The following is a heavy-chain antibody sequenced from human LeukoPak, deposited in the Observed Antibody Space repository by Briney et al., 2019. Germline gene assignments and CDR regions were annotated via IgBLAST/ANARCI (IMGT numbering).Heavy chain of an antibody. J-gene: IGHJ4*02. CDR2: ISWNSASV. CDR1: GFTFDDYG. CDR3: AKDYGYSSSWYDY. D-gene: IGHD6-13*01. Sequence: GRSLRLSCEASGFTFDDYGMHWVRQAPGKGLEWVSTISWNSASVGYVDSVKGRFAISRDNAKKTLYLQMNSLRPEDTALYYCAKDYGYSSSWYDYWGQGTLVTVSS. V-gene: IGHV3-9*01.